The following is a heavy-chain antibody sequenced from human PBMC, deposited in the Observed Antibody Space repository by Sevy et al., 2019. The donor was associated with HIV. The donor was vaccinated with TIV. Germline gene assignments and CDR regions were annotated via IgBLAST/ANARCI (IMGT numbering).Heavy chain of an antibody. J-gene: IGHJ6*02. V-gene: IGHV3-23*01. CDR3: AKVGKSVPYYYYGMDV. CDR1: GFTFSSYW. CDR2: ISGSGGST. Sequence: GGSLRLSCAASGFTFSSYWMSWVRQAPGKGLEWVSAISGSGGSTYYADSVKGRFTISRDNSKNTLYLQMNSLRAEDTAVYYCAKVGKSVPYYYYGMDVWGQGTTVTVSS.